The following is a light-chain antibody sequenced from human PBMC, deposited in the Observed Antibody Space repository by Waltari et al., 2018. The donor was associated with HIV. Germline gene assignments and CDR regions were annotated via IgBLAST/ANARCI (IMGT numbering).Light chain of an antibody. CDR2: EVS. CDR1: SSDVGGYNY. Sequence: QSAPTQPASVSGSPGQSITISCTGPSSDVGGYNYVYGYQHHPGKAPKLMISEVSNRPSGVSNRFSGSKSGNTASLTISGLQAEDEADYYCSSYSSSITLYVVFGGGTKLTVL. V-gene: IGLV2-14*01. J-gene: IGLJ2*01. CDR3: SSYSSSITLYVV.